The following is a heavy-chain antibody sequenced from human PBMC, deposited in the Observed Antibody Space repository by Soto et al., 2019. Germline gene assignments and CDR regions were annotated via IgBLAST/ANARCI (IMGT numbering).Heavy chain of an antibody. Sequence: EVQLVESGGGLIQPGGSLRLSCPASGFSFNTYAMNWVRQAPGKGLEWISYISSSSSRIYYADSVKGRFTLSRDNAKNSLYLQMNSLRAEDTAVYYCASDPGIAAAGMDYWGQGTLVTVSS. CDR1: GFSFNTYA. V-gene: IGHV3-48*04. CDR2: ISSSSSRI. J-gene: IGHJ4*02. CDR3: ASDPGIAAAGMDY. D-gene: IGHD6-25*01.